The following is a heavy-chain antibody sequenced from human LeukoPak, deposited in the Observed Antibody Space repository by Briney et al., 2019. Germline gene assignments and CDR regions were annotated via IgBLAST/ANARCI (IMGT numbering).Heavy chain of an antibody. CDR3: ARNRWALDY. CDR2: ISYDGSNK. Sequence: GGSLRLSCAASGFTFSSYAMHWVRQAPGKGLEWVAVISYDGSNKYYADSVKGRFTISRDNSKNTLYLQMNSLRAEDTAVYYCARNRWALDYWGQGTLVTVSS. CDR1: GFTFSSYA. V-gene: IGHV3-30*04. D-gene: IGHD1-26*01. J-gene: IGHJ4*02.